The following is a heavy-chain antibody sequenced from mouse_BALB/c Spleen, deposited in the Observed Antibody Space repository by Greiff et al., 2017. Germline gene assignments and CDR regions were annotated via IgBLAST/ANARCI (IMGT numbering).Heavy chain of an antibody. CDR1: GFTFSSYT. CDR3: ARQYFDV. Sequence: EVMLVESGGGLVQPGGSLKLSCAASGFTFSSYTMSWVRQTPEKRLEWVAYISNGGGSTYYPDTVKGRFTISRDNAKNTLYLQMSSLKSEDTAMYYCARQYFDVWGAGTTVTVSS. CDR2: ISNGGGST. J-gene: IGHJ1*01. V-gene: IGHV5-12-2*01.